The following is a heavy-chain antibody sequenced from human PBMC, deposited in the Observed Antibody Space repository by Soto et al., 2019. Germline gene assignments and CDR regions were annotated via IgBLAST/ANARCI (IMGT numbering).Heavy chain of an antibody. V-gene: IGHV4-4*02. CDR2: IYHSGST. D-gene: IGHD4-17*01. CDR3: ARAGDYPLTGAFDV. CDR1: GGSISSNNW. Sequence: AVSGGSISSNNWWSWVRQPPGKGLEWIGEIYHSGSTNYNPSLKSRVTISVDKSKNEFSLKLGSVTAADTAMYYCARAGDYPLTGAFDVWGQGTMVTVSS. J-gene: IGHJ3*01.